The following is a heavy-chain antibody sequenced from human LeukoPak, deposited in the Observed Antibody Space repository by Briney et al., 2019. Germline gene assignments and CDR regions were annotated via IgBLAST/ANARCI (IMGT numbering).Heavy chain of an antibody. CDR1: AFTFSGFG. Sequence: GGSLRLSRAAPAFTFSGFGLSWVRQAPGKGLEWVSTIKGGRGGTYYADSVKGRFTVSRDISRNMLYLQMNSLKAEDTAVYYCATNTAFDYWGQGTLVTVSS. J-gene: IGHJ4*02. D-gene: IGHD4-17*01. CDR2: IKGGRGGT. CDR3: ATNTAFDY. V-gene: IGHV3-23*01.